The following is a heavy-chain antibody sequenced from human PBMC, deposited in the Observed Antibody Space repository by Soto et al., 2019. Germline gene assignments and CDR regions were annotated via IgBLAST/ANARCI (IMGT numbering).Heavy chain of an antibody. D-gene: IGHD3-9*01. V-gene: IGHV4-34*01. J-gene: IGHJ5*02. CDR1: GGSFSGYY. CDR2: INHSGSA. Sequence: PSETLSLTCAVYGGSFSGYYWSWIRQPPGKGLEWIGEINHSGSANYNPSLKSRVTISVDTSKNQFSLKLSSVTAADTAVYYCARYDTNYDILTGRLFDPWGQGTLVTVSS. CDR3: ARYDTNYDILTGRLFDP.